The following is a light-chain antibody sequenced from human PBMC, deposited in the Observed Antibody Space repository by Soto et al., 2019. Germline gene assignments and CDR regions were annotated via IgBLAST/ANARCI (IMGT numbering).Light chain of an antibody. CDR3: AAWDDSLSGVV. V-gene: IGLV1-47*01. J-gene: IGLJ2*01. Sequence: QSVLTQPPSASGTPGQRVTISCSGSSSNIGGNYAYWYQYLPGTAPTLVMYRNNQRPSGVPDRFSGSKSGTSASLAISGLRSEDEGDYFCAAWDDSLSGVVFGGGTKVTVL. CDR1: SSNIGGNY. CDR2: RNN.